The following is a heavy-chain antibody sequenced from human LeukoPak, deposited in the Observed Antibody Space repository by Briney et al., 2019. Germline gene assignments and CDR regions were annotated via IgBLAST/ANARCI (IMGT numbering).Heavy chain of an antibody. CDR2: INHSGST. J-gene: IGHJ4*02. CDR3: ARGRDSSSWYAHY. D-gene: IGHD6-13*01. CDR1: GGSFSGYY. Sequence: PSETLSLTCAVYGGSFSGYYWNWIRQPPGKGLEWIGEINHSGSTNYNPSLKSRVTISVDTSKNQFSLKLSSVTAADTAVYYCARGRDSSSWYAHYWGQGTLVTVSS. V-gene: IGHV4-34*01.